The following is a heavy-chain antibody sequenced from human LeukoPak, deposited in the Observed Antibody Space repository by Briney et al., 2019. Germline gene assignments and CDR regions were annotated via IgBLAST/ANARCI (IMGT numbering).Heavy chain of an antibody. D-gene: IGHD3-16*02. V-gene: IGHV3-66*04. CDR1: GFTVSSKY. J-gene: IGHJ3*02. CDR3: ARQLLGLRLGELSLDDAAFDI. Sequence: PGGSLRLSCVAAGFTVSSKYMSWVRQAPGKGLEWVSSIYSGGSTYYADSVKGRFTISRDNAKNSLYLQMNSLRAEDTALYHCARQLLGLRLGELSLDDAAFDIWGQGTMVTVSS. CDR2: IYSGGST.